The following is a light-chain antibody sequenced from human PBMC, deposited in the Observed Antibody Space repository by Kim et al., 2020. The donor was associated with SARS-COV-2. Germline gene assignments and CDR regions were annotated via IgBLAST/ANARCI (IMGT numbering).Light chain of an antibody. CDR3: QQYGSSPPYT. CDR1: QSISSSY. V-gene: IGKV3-20*01. CDR2: HAS. J-gene: IGKJ2*01. Sequence: EIVLTQSPGTLSLSPGERATLSCRASQSISSSYLTWYQQKPGQAPRLLIYHASSRATGIPDRFSGSGSGTDFTLTISRLEPEDFAVYYCQQYGSSPPYTFGQGTKLEI.